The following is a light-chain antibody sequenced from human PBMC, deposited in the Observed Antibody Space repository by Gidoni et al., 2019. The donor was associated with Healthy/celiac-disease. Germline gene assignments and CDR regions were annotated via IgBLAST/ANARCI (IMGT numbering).Light chain of an antibody. CDR2: DVR. CDR3: CSYAGSYTFVV. J-gene: IGLJ2*01. Sequence: QSALTHPRSLSGSPGQSVTISCTGTSSDVGVYNYVSWYQQHPGKAPKLMIYDVRKRPSGVPDRFSGSKSGNTASLTISGLQAEDEADYYCCSYAGSYTFVVFGGGTKLTVL. V-gene: IGLV2-11*01. CDR1: SSDVGVYNY.